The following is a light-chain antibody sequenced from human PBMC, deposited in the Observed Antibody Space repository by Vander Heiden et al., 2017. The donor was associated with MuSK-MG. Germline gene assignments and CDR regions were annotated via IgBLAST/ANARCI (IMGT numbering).Light chain of an antibody. CDR3: QTWGTGTVV. CDR2: LNSDGSH. V-gene: IGLV4-69*01. J-gene: IGLJ2*01. Sequence: QLVLTQSPSASASLGASVKLTCTPSSGNSSYAIAWHQQQPEKGPRYLMKLNSDGSHSKGDGIPDRFSGSSSGAERYLTISSLQSEDEADYYCQTWGTGTVVFGGGTKLTVL. CDR1: SGNSSYA.